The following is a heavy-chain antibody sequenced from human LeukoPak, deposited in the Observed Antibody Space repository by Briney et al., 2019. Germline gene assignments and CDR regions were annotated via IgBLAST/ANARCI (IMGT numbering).Heavy chain of an antibody. J-gene: IGHJ4*02. CDR2: ISSSGTTI. V-gene: IGHV3-48*04. Sequence: GGSLRLSCAASGFTFSSNVMHWVRQAPGKGLEWVSYISSSGTTIYYADSVKGRFTISRDNAKNSLYLQMNSLRAEDTAVYYCARDRSGWWDYYFDYWGQGTLVTVSS. CDR1: GFTFSSNV. D-gene: IGHD6-19*01. CDR3: ARDRSGWWDYYFDY.